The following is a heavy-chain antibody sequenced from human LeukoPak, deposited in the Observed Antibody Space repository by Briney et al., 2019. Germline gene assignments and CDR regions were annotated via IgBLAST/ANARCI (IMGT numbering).Heavy chain of an antibody. CDR3: ARVGSRGDWFDY. J-gene: IGHJ5*01. V-gene: IGHV3-48*01. CDR2: INSGGSAV. D-gene: IGHD1-26*01. CDR1: GFTFSSYG. Sequence: GGSLRLSCAASGFTFSSYGMHWVRQTPGKGLEWLFYINSGGSAVHYADSVKDRFTFSRDNAKNSLYLQMNSLRVEDTGIYYCARVGSRGDWFDYWGQGTRVTVSS.